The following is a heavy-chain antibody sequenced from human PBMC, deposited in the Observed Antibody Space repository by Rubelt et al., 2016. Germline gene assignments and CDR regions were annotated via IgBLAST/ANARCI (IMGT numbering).Heavy chain of an antibody. CDR2: IDPSASYI. V-gene: IGHV5-10-1*03. CDR1: GYSFTSYW. D-gene: IGHD3-10*01. J-gene: IGHJ3*02. Sequence: EVQLVQSGAEVKKPGESLRISCKGSGYSFTSYWISWVRQMPGKGLEWMGRIDPSASYINYSPSLQVRVPMSADKSISTAYLQWSSLKGSDTGMYYCARGYDYYGSGRGDAVDIWGQGTMVTVSS. CDR3: ARGYDYYGSGRGDAVDI.